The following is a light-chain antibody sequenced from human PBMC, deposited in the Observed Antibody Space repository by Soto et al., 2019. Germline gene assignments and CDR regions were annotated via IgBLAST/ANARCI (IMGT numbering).Light chain of an antibody. CDR2: GAS. CDR3: QQYDSSPRT. CDR1: QSVSSN. V-gene: IGKV3-20*01. J-gene: IGKJ1*01. Sequence: EIVLTQSPGTLSLSPGKRATLSCRASQSVSSNLAWYQQKPGQAPRLLIYGASTRATGIPDRFSGSGSGTDFTLTISRLEPEDFAVYYCQQYDSSPRTFGQGTKVDIK.